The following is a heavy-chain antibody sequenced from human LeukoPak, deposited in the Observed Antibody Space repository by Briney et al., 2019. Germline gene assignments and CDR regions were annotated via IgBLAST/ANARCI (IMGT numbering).Heavy chain of an antibody. J-gene: IGHJ3*02. CDR3: ARTYIAAAGNDAFDI. Sequence: GGSLRLSCAASGFTFSSYAMHWVRQAPGKGLEWVAVISYDGSNKYYADSVKGRFTISRDNSKNTLYLQMNSLRAEDTAVYYCARTYIAAAGNDAFDIWGQGTMVTVSS. D-gene: IGHD6-13*01. CDR2: ISYDGSNK. CDR1: GFTFSSYA. V-gene: IGHV3-30*04.